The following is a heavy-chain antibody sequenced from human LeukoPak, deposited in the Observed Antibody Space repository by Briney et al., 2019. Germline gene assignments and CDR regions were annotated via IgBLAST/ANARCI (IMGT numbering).Heavy chain of an antibody. D-gene: IGHD6-19*01. J-gene: IGHJ5*02. Sequence: GGSLRLSCAASGFTFSSYGMSWVRQALGKGLEWVSAISGSGGSTYYADSVEGRFTISRDNSKNTLYLQMNSLRAEDTAVYYCAKDIRSGRYKHPFDPWGQGTLVTVSS. CDR3: AKDIRSGRYKHPFDP. V-gene: IGHV3-23*01. CDR1: GFTFSSYG. CDR2: ISGSGGST.